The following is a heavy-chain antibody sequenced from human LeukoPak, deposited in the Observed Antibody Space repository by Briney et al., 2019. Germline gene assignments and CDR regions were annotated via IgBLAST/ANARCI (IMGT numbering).Heavy chain of an antibody. J-gene: IGHJ4*02. CDR3: AKGPPPGYYGNRDY. Sequence: PGGSLRLSCTASGFTFSSYAMSWVRQAPGKGLEWVSAISGSGGSTYYADSVKGRFTISRDNSKNTLYLQMNSLRAEDTAVYYCAKGPPPGYYGNRDYWGQGTLVTVSS. D-gene: IGHD3-10*01. CDR1: GFTFSSYA. V-gene: IGHV3-23*01. CDR2: ISGSGGST.